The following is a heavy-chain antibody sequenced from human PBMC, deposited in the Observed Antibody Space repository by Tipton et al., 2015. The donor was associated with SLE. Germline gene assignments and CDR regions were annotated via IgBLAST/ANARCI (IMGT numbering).Heavy chain of an antibody. CDR2: IDRSGNT. Sequence: TLSLTCAVYGTSFGDYYWSWIRQPPGKGLEWIGEIDRSGNTNYNPSLKSRVTISVDTSKNQFSLKLSSVTAADTAVYYCRAYSSSWPGDYWGQGTLVTVSS. CDR3: RAYSSSWPGDY. J-gene: IGHJ4*02. V-gene: IGHV4-34*01. D-gene: IGHD6-13*01. CDR1: GTSFGDYY.